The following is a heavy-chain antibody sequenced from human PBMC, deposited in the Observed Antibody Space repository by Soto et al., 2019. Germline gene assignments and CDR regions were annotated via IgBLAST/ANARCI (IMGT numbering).Heavy chain of an antibody. D-gene: IGHD4-4*01. V-gene: IGHV5-51*01. J-gene: IGHJ4*02. CDR1: GYTFTNYW. CDR2: IFPRDSDT. CDR3: ARLGSLLQPIDY. Sequence: GESLNLSCHTSGYTFTNYWIAWVRHMPGRGLEWMGLIFPRDSDTRYNSSFEGQVTISMDRSIATAYLQWTSLKASDTATYFCARLGSLLQPIDYWGQGTQVTSPQ.